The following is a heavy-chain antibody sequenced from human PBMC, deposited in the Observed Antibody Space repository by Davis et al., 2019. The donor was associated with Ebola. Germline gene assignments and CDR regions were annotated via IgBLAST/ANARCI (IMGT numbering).Heavy chain of an antibody. CDR2: INPNTGDT. D-gene: IGHD3-22*01. Sequence: AASVKVSCKASGYTFTNYYMHWVRQAPGQGLEWMGRINPNTGDTNYAQIFQGRVTMSRDTSFSTAYMELSRLRSDDTALYYCARLTMIPTAVDFDSWGQGTLVTVSS. J-gene: IGHJ4*02. CDR3: ARLTMIPTAVDFDS. V-gene: IGHV1-2*06. CDR1: GYTFTNYY.